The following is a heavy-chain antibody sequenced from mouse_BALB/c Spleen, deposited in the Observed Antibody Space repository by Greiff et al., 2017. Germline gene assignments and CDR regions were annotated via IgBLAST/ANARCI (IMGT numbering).Heavy chain of an antibody. D-gene: IGHD2-14*01. Sequence: VQLKESGPELVKPGASVKISCKASGYSFTGYFMNWVMQSHGKSLEWIGRINPYNGDTFYNQKFKGKATLTVDKSSSTAHMGLRSLASEDSAVYYCARRDYRYDVFAYWGQGTLVTVSA. CDR1: GYSFTGYF. V-gene: IGHV1-20*02. CDR3: ARRDYRYDVFAY. J-gene: IGHJ3*01. CDR2: INPYNGDT.